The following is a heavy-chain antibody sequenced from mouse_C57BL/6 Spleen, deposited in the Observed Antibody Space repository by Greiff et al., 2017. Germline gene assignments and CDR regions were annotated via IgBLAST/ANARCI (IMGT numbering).Heavy chain of an antibody. CDR1: GYTFTSYW. V-gene: IGHV1-69*01. CDR2: IDPSDSYT. CDR3: ARSTDYSKSYFDY. Sequence: QVQLQQPGAELVMPGASVKLSCKASGYTFTSYWMHWVKQRPGQGLEWIGEIDPSDSYTNYNQKFKGKSTLTVDKSSSPAYMQLSSLTSEDSAVYYCARSTDYSKSYFDYWGQGTTLTVSS. J-gene: IGHJ2*01. D-gene: IGHD2-5*01.